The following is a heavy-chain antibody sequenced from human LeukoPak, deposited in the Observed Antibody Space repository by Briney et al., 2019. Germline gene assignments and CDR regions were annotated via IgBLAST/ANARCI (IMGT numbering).Heavy chain of an antibody. Sequence: PSETLSLTCTVSGGSISSYYWSWIRQPAGKGLEWIGRIYTSGSTNYNPSLKSRVTMSVDTSKNQFSLKLSSVTAADTAVYYCARDRGTIFGVVIPTTTYNWFDPWGQGTLVTVSS. D-gene: IGHD3-3*01. V-gene: IGHV4-4*07. CDR2: IYTSGST. CDR3: ARDRGTIFGVVIPTTTYNWFDP. J-gene: IGHJ5*02. CDR1: GGSISSYY.